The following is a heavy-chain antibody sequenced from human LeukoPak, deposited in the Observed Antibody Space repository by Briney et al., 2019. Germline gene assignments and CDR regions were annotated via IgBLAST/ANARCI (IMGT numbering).Heavy chain of an antibody. CDR1: GFTFSSYG. CDR3: ARDSFYTGYDRGFGY. CDR2: ISYDGSNK. V-gene: IGHV3-30*03. D-gene: IGHD5-12*01. Sequence: GGSLRLSCAASGFTFSSYGMHWVRQAPGKGLEWVAVISYDGSNKYYADSVKGRFTISRDNSKNTLYLQMNSLRAEDTAVYYCARDSFYTGYDRGFGYWGQGTLVTVSS. J-gene: IGHJ4*02.